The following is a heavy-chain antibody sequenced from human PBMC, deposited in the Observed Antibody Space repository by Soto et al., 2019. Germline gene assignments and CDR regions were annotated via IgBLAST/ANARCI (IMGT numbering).Heavy chain of an antibody. D-gene: IGHD6-6*01. CDR2: IYYSGST. V-gene: IGHV4-59*08. CDR3: ARPYSSSSRGSFEM. Sequence: SETLSLTCKVSGGSISSHYWSWIRQPPGKGLEWIGYIYYSGSTNYNPSLKSRVTISVDTSKNQFSLKLSSVTAADTAVYYCARPYSSSSRGSFEMWAQGTTVPVS. J-gene: IGHJ3*02. CDR1: GGSISSHY.